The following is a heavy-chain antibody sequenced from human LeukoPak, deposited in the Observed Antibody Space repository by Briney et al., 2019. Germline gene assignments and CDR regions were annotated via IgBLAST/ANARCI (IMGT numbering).Heavy chain of an antibody. Sequence: SETLSLTCTVSGGSISNYYWSWIRQPAGKGLEWIGRIYTSGSTNYNPSLKSRVTMSVDTSKNQFSLKLSSVTAADTAVYYCARIGGSYYECYFDYWGQEPWSPSPQ. V-gene: IGHV4-4*07. D-gene: IGHD1-26*01. J-gene: IGHJ4*01. CDR2: IYTSGST. CDR1: GGSISNYY. CDR3: ARIGGSYYECYFDY.